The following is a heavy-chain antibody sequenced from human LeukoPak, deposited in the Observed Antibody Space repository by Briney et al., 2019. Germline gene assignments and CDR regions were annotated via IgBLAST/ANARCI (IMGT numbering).Heavy chain of an antibody. Sequence: ASVKVSCKASGYTFTGYYMHWVRQAPGQGLEWMGWINPNSGGTNYAQKFQGRVTMTRDTSISTAYMELSRLRSDDTAVYYCARGGSSSYYDFWSGYPYYFDYWGQGTLVTVSS. CDR3: ARGGSSSYYDFWSGYPYYFDY. CDR1: GYTFTGYY. D-gene: IGHD3-3*01. J-gene: IGHJ4*02. CDR2: INPNSGGT. V-gene: IGHV1-2*02.